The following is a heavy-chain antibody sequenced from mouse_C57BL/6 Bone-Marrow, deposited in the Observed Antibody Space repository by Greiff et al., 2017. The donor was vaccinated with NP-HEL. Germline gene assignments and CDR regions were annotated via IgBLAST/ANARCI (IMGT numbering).Heavy chain of an antibody. CDR2: ISDGGSYT. D-gene: IGHD1-1*01. Sequence: EVMLVESGGGLVKPGGSLKLSCAASGFTFSSYAMSWVRQTPEKRLEWVATISDGGSYTYYPDNVKGRFTISRDNAKNNLYLQMSHLKSEDTAMYYCARDRYYYGSSYGRNYFDYWGQGTTLTVSS. V-gene: IGHV5-4*01. CDR3: ARDRYYYGSSYGRNYFDY. J-gene: IGHJ2*01. CDR1: GFTFSSYA.